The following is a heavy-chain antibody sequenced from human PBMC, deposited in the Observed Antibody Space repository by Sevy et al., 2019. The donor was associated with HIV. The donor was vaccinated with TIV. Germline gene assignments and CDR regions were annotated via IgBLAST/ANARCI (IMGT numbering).Heavy chain of an antibody. D-gene: IGHD3-16*01. V-gene: IGHV3-33*01. CDR1: GFTFSSYG. CDR2: IWYDGINK. Sequence: GGSLRLSFAASGFTFSSYGMHWVRQAPGKGLEWVAVIWYDGINKYYGDSVKGRFTISRDNSKNTVYLQMNSLRAEDTAIYYCARDRGEILSSAFDYWGQGTLVTVSS. J-gene: IGHJ4*02. CDR3: ARDRGEILSSAFDY.